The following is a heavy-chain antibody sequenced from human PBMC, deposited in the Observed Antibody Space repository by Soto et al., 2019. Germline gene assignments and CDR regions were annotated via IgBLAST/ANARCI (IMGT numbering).Heavy chain of an antibody. CDR3: ARSMYYSDGSNYSPFDY. V-gene: IGHV4-61*01. J-gene: IGHJ4*02. D-gene: IGHD3-22*01. Sequence: SETLSLTCTVSGGSVSSGNYYWSWIRQPPGKGLEWIGCFYYTGSTNYNPSLKSRVTISIDASKNQFSLRLSSVTAADTAVYYCARSMYYSDGSNYSPFDYWGQGTLVTVSS. CDR1: GGSVSSGNYY. CDR2: FYYTGST.